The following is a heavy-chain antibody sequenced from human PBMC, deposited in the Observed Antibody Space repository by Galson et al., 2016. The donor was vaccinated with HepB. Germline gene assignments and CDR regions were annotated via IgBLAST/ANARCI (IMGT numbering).Heavy chain of an antibody. J-gene: IGHJ4*02. V-gene: IGHV4-34*01. D-gene: IGHD3-3*01. Sequence: ETLSLTCGVYGGSFSGHYWSWLRQAPGKGLEWIGEINHSGGTNYNPSLNSRVTISVDTSNNQVSLKVRSVTAADTAIYYCARGRRHYPFWSGYYFFDYWGQGSLVTVSS. CDR2: INHSGGT. CDR3: ARGRRHYPFWSGYYFFDY. CDR1: GGSFSGHY.